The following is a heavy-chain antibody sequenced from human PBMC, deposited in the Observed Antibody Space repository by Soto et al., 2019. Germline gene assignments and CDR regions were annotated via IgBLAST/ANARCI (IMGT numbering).Heavy chain of an antibody. J-gene: IGHJ5*02. CDR1: GFTFSSYA. V-gene: IGHV3-23*01. CDR3: AKDPRRVVNRNDWFDP. CDR2: ISGSGGST. Sequence: GGSLRLSCAASGFTFSSYAMSWVRQAPGKGLEWVSAISGSGGSTYYADSVKGRFTISRDNAKNTLYLQMNSLRAEDTAVYSCAKDPRRVVNRNDWFDPWGQGTLVTVSS. D-gene: IGHD2-15*01.